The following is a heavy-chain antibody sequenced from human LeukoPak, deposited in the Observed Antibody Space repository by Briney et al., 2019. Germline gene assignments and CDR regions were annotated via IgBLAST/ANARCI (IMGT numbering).Heavy chain of an antibody. CDR1: GYRFTSYW. CDR3: ASYSSGWPDGFDY. D-gene: IGHD6-19*01. CDR2: IYPGDSDT. J-gene: IGHJ4*02. V-gene: IGHV5-51*01. Sequence: HGESLKISCKGSGYRFTSYWIGWVRQMPGKGLEWMGIIYPGDSDTRYSPSFQGQVTISADKSISTAYLQWSSLKASDTAMYYCASYSSGWPDGFDYWGQGTLVTVSS.